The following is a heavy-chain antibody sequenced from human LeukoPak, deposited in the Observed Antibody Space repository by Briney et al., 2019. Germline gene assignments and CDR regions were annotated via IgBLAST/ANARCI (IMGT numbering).Heavy chain of an antibody. Sequence: PSETLSLTCTVSGGSISSYSWSWIRQPPGKGLEWIGYIYHSGSTYYNPSLKSRVTISVDRSKNQFSLKLSSVTAADTAVYYCARGSMVRGVDYWGQGTLVTVSS. J-gene: IGHJ4*02. CDR1: GGSISSYS. CDR2: IYHSGST. CDR3: ARGSMVRGVDY. D-gene: IGHD3-10*01. V-gene: IGHV4-30-2*01.